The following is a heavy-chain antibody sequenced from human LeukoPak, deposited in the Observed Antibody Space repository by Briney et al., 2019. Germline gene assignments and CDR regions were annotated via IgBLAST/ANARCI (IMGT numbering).Heavy chain of an antibody. V-gene: IGHV1-2*02. J-gene: IGHJ3*01. CDR2: INPKNGGT. CDR1: GYTFTGYY. CDR3: ARTFCSSTSCYKEGFDL. Sequence: ASVKVSCKASGYTFTGYYMHWVRRAPGQGLEWMGWINPKNGGTTYAQKFQGRVTMTGDTSISTVYMELSSLKSDDTAVYYCARTFCSSTSCYKEGFDLWGQGTMVTVSS. D-gene: IGHD2-2*02.